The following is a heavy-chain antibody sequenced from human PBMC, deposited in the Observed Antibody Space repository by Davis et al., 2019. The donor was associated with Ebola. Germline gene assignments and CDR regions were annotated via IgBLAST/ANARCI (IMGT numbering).Heavy chain of an antibody. V-gene: IGHV3-7*01. J-gene: IGHJ6*02. CDR3: ARGTNDYYYGMDV. D-gene: IGHD1-14*01. CDR2: IKQDGSEK. Sequence: GESLKISCAASGFTFSSYWMSWVRQAPGKGLEWVANIKQDGSEKYYVDSVKGRFTISRDNAKNSLYLQMNSLRAEDTAVYYCARGTNDYYYGMDVWGQGTTVTVSS. CDR1: GFTFSSYW.